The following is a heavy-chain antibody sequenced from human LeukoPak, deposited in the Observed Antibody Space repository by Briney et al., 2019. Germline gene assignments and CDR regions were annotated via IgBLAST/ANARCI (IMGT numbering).Heavy chain of an antibody. CDR3: ARGVYGSGSYFQHFYYYMDV. V-gene: IGHV4-59*11. CDR1: GGSISNHY. CDR2: IDNSGNT. Sequence: SETLSLTCRVSGGSISNHYWTWIRKTPGKGLEWIGYIDNSGNTNYNPSLKSRIIISVSMSKNEFSLKLRSVTAADTALYYCARGVYGSGSYFQHFYYYMDVWGKGTTVTISS. J-gene: IGHJ6*03. D-gene: IGHD3-10*01.